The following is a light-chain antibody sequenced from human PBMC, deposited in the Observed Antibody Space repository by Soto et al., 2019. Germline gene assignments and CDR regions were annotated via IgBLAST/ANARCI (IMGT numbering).Light chain of an antibody. Sequence: DIQMTQSPSSLSASVGDRVTITCRARQGIRNYLAWYQQKPGKVPKLLIYAASTLQSGVPSRFSGSGSGTDFTLTISGLQPEDVATYYCQNYNSAPRTFGPGTKVDIK. V-gene: IGKV1-27*01. J-gene: IGKJ3*01. CDR2: AAS. CDR3: QNYNSAPRT. CDR1: QGIRNY.